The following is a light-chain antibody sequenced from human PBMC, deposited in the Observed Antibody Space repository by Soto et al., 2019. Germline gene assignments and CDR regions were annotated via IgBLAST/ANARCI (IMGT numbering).Light chain of an antibody. V-gene: IGLV2-23*01. CDR3: CSYAGSSTSPYV. CDR1: SSDVGSYNL. CDR2: EGS. J-gene: IGLJ1*01. Sequence: QSALTQPASVSVSPGQSITISCTGTSSDVGSYNLVSWYQQHPGKAPKLMIYEGSKRPSGVSNRFSGSKSGNTASLTISGLQAEDEADYYCCSYAGSSTSPYVFGTGTKVTVL.